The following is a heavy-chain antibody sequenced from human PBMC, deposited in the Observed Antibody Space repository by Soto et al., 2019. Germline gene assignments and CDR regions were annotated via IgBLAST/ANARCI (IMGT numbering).Heavy chain of an antibody. Sequence: EMQLLESGGGLQQPGGSLRLSCAASGFTFNNFAMGWVRQAPGKGLAWVAAVTGRSRNRYYADSVKGRFTVSRNNFENTVYLQMDGLRAEDTAVYYCAKMTPYGGDYRAASDVWGQGTMVTVAS. D-gene: IGHD4-17*01. CDR3: AKMTPYGGDYRAASDV. CDR2: VTGRSRNR. J-gene: IGHJ3*01. V-gene: IGHV3-23*01. CDR1: GFTFNNFA.